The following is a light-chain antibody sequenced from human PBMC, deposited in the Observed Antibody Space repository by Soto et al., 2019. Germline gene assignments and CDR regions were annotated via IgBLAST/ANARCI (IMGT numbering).Light chain of an antibody. CDR1: QGISSW. V-gene: IGKV1-5*01. CDR2: DAS. CDR3: QQYNSHWT. Sequence: DLQMTQSPSSLSASVGDRVTMTCRASQGISSWLAWYQQKPGKAPNLLIYDASSLQSGVPSRFSGIGSGTEFTLTISSLQPDDFATYYCQQYNSHWTFGQGTKVDNK. J-gene: IGKJ1*01.